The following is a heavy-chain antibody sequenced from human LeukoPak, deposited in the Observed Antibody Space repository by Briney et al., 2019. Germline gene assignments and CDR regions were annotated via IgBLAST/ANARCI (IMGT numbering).Heavy chain of an antibody. D-gene: IGHD1-1*01. CDR3: ARQRSGNDGYYYYMDV. J-gene: IGHJ6*03. V-gene: IGHV4-39*01. CDR1: GGSFSSYY. Sequence: SETLSLTCAVYGGSFSSYYWGWIRQPPGKGLEWIGSIYYSGSTYYNPSLKSRVTISVDTSRNQFSLKLSSVTAADTAVYYCARQRSGNDGYYYYMDVWGKGTTVTISS. CDR2: IYYSGST.